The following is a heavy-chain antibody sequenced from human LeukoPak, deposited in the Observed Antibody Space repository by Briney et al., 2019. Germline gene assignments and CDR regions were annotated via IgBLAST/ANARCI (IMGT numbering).Heavy chain of an antibody. D-gene: IGHD2-2*01. J-gene: IGHJ6*02. V-gene: IGHV3-30-3*01. Sequence: GRSLRLSCAASGFTFSSYAMHWVRQAPGKGLEWGAVISYDGSNKYYADSVKGRFTISRDNSKNTLYLQMNSLRAEDTAVYYCARDGAVVVPAAISGLMDVWGQGTTVTVSS. CDR2: ISYDGSNK. CDR1: GFTFSSYA. CDR3: ARDGAVVVPAAISGLMDV.